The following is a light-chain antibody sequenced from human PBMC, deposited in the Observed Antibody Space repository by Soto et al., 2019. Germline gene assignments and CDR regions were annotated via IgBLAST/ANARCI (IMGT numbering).Light chain of an antibody. Sequence: QSALTQPASVSGSPGQSITISCTGTSSDVGGYNYVSWYQQHPGKAPKLMTYDVSNRPSGVSNRFSGSKSGNTASLTISGLQAEDEADYYCSSYTRSSTYVVGAGTKVTVL. CDR2: DVS. J-gene: IGLJ1*01. CDR1: SSDVGGYNY. V-gene: IGLV2-14*01. CDR3: SSYTRSSTYV.